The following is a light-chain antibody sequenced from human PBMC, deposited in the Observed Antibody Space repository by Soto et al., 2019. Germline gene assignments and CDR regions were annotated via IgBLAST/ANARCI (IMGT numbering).Light chain of an antibody. V-gene: IGLV1-44*01. CDR1: SSNVGSNT. CDR2: SNN. Sequence: QSVLTQPPSASVTPGQRVTISCSGSSSNVGSNTVNWYQQLPGTAPELLIYSNNQRPSGVPDRFSGSKSGTSASLAISGLQSDDEADYYCAAWDDSLSGLVFGGGTKLPVL. J-gene: IGLJ2*01. CDR3: AAWDDSLSGLV.